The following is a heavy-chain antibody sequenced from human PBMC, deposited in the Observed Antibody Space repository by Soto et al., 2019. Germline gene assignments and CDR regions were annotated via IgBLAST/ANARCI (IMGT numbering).Heavy chain of an antibody. CDR1: GWIFTFQY. CDR2: ITPYNGNV. J-gene: IGHJ4*02. V-gene: IGHV1-45*02. D-gene: IGHD7-27*01. Sequence: QMQLLKSGAEVKKTGSSVKISCKTSGWIFTFQYLHWVRQAHGQGLEWLGWITPYNGNVKYAQHFQGRISLTRDNSLTPLFLELRDLRPEDTGLYYCARSATSGDQHFIDSWGQGTLVTVSS. CDR3: ARSATSGDQHFIDS.